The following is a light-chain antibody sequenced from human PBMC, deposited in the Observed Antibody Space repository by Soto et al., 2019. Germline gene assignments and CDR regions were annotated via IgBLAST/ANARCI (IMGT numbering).Light chain of an antibody. CDR3: QSYDSSLSGYG. Sequence: QSALTQPASVSGSPGQSITISCTGTSSDVGGYNYVSWYQQHPGKAPKLMIYEVSNRPSGVSNRFSGSNYGNTASLTISGLQAEDEADYYCQSYDSSLSGYGFGTGTKVTV. J-gene: IGLJ1*01. CDR2: EVS. CDR1: SSDVGGYNY. V-gene: IGLV2-14*01.